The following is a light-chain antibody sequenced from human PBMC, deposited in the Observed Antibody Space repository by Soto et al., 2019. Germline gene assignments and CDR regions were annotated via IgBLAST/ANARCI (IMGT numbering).Light chain of an antibody. V-gene: IGKV1-39*01. Sequence: DMHMTQSPSSLPASLGDRVTIALRASRTIDTSVHWYQHKPGKAPVLLIFGASRLQSGVPSRFSGRGSGVDFTLTISSLQPEDFATYYCQQSYSSPLTIGGGTKVDI. CDR1: RTIDTS. CDR3: QQSYSSPLT. CDR2: GAS. J-gene: IGKJ4*01.